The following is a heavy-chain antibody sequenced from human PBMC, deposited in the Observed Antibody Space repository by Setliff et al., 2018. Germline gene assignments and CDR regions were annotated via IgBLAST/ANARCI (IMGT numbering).Heavy chain of an antibody. CDR1: GFTFSSYA. CDR2: ISGSGGST. CDR3: AKGIWQWLALGAFDY. V-gene: IGHV3-23*01. D-gene: IGHD6-19*01. Sequence: PGGSLRLSCAASGFTFSSYAMSWVRQAPGKGLEWVSAISGSGGSTYYADSVKGRFTISRDNSKNTLYLQMKSLRAEDTAVYYCAKGIWQWLALGAFDYWGQGTLVTVSS. J-gene: IGHJ4*02.